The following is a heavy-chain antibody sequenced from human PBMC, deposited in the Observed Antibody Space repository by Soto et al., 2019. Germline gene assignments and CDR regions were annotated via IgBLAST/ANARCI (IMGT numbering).Heavy chain of an antibody. CDR3: ARGRVVVPAAVMFNCLDP. J-gene: IGHJ5*02. CDR2: IFHGGST. Sequence: PSETLSLTCALSGAPITWGDYSWNWIRQPPGKGLEWIGYIFHGGSTYYNPSLRSRVTISVDRSRTQFSLKMSSVTAADTAVYYCARGRVVVPAAVMFNCLDPWGQGARVTVSS. CDR1: GAPITWGDYS. V-gene: IGHV4-30-2*01. D-gene: IGHD2-2*01.